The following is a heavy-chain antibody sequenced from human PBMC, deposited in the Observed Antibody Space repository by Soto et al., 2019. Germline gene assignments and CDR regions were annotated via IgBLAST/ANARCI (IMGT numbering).Heavy chain of an antibody. Sequence: QVQLQESGPGLVKPSETLSLTCTVSGGSISSYYWSWIRQPPGKGLEWIGYIYYRGSTNYNPTLKSRVTISVDTSKNQFSLKLSSVTAADAAVYYSARRYGSCFDYWGQGTLVTVSS. D-gene: IGHD5-18*01. CDR3: ARRYGSCFDY. CDR1: GGSISSYY. V-gene: IGHV4-59*08. CDR2: IYYRGST. J-gene: IGHJ4*02.